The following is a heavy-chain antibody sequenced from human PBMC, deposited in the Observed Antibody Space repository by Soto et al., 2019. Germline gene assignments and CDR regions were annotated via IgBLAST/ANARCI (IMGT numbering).Heavy chain of an antibody. CDR1: GGSFSGYY. D-gene: IGHD3-9*01. Sequence: SETLSLTCAVYGGSFSGYYWSWIRQPPGKGLEWIGEINHSGSTNYNPSLKSRVTISVDTSKNQFSLKLSSVTAADTAVYYCARDSYYDILGFYAFDIWGQGTMVTVSS. CDR2: INHSGST. J-gene: IGHJ3*02. CDR3: ARDSYYDILGFYAFDI. V-gene: IGHV4-34*01.